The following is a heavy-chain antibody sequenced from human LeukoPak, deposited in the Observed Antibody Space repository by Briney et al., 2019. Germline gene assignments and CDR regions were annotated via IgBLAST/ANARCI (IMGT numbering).Heavy chain of an antibody. V-gene: IGHV1-69*06. CDR2: IIPIFGTA. CDR3: ARVRSGSYFRDAFDI. Sequence: SVKVSCKASGGTFSSYAISRVRQAPGQGLEWMGGIIPIFGTANYAQKFQGRVTITADKSTSTAYMELSSLRSEDTAVYYCARVRSGSYFRDAFDIWGQGTMVTVSS. D-gene: IGHD1-26*01. CDR1: GGTFSSYA. J-gene: IGHJ3*02.